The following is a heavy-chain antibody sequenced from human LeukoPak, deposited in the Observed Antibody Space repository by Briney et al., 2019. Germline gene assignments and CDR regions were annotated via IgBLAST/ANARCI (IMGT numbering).Heavy chain of an antibody. CDR3: AKDGMRQWLEKYYFDY. CDR1: GFTFSSYG. CDR2: ISYDGSNK. J-gene: IGHJ4*02. Sequence: PGRSLRLSCAASGFTFSSYGMHWVRQAPGKGLEWVAVISYDGSNKYYADSVKGRFTISRDNSKNTLYLQMNILRAEDTAVYYCAKDGMRQWLEKYYFDYWGQGTLVTVSS. V-gene: IGHV3-30*18. D-gene: IGHD6-19*01.